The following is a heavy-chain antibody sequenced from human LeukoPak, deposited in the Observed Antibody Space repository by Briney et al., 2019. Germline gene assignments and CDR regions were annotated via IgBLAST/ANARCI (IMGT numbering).Heavy chain of an antibody. D-gene: IGHD3-22*01. CDR2: IYPGDSDT. CDR1: GYSFTSYW. J-gene: IGHJ4*02. V-gene: IGHV5-51*01. Sequence: GESLKISCKGSGYSFTSYWIGWVRPVPGKGLEWMGIIYPGDSDTRYSPSFQGQVTISADKSISTAYLQWSSLKASDTAMYYCARQGEGITMIVPFDYWGQGTLVTVSS. CDR3: ARQGEGITMIVPFDY.